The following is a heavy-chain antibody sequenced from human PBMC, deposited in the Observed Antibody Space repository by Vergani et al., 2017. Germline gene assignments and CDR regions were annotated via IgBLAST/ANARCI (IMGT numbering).Heavy chain of an antibody. CDR2: IYYSGST. V-gene: IGHV4-59*01. CDR3: AGTYYDFWSGYPYGMDV. D-gene: IGHD3-3*01. J-gene: IGHJ6*02. Sequence: QVQLQESGQGLVKPSETLSLTCTVSGGSISSYYWSWIRQPPGKGLEWIGYIYYSGSTNYNPSLKSRVTISVDTSKNQFALKLSSVTAADTAVYYCAGTYYDFWSGYPYGMDVWGQGTTVTVSS. CDR1: GGSISSYY.